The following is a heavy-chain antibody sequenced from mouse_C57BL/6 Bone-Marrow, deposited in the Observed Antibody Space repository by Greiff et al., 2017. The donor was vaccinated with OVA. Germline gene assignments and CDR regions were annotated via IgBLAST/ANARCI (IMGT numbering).Heavy chain of an antibody. CDR1: GFTFSDYY. Sequence: EVMLVESGGGLVQPGGSLKLSCAASGFTFSDYYMYWVRQTPEKRLEWVAYISNGGGSTYYPDTVKGRFTISRYNAKNTLYLQMSRLKSEDTAMYYCARRVYYGYFDYWGQGTTLTVSS. V-gene: IGHV5-12*01. J-gene: IGHJ2*01. CDR3: ARRVYYGYFDY. D-gene: IGHD1-1*01. CDR2: ISNGGGST.